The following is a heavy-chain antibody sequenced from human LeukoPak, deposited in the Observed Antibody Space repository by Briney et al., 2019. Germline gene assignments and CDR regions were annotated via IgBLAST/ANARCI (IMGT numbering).Heavy chain of an antibody. D-gene: IGHD3-10*01. CDR1: GYTFTSYG. CDR3: ARQDSEFGGHWFDL. V-gene: IGHV1-18*01. CDR2: ISAYNGNT. J-gene: IGHJ5*02. Sequence: ASVTVSCKASGYTFTSYGISWVRQAPGQGLEWMGWISAYNGNTNYAQKLQGRVAMTTDTSTSTAYMELRSLRSDDTAVYYCARQDSEFGGHWFDLWGQGTLVTVSS.